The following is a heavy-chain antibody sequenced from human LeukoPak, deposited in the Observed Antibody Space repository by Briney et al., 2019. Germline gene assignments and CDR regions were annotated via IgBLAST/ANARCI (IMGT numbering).Heavy chain of an antibody. V-gene: IGHV3-48*02. Sequence: GGSLRLSCAASGFTFSSYNMNWVRQAPGKGLEWVSYISSSSSIIYYADSVKGRFTISRDNAKNSLYLQMNSLRDEDTAVYSCARRSQVGGDHDYWGQGTLVTVSS. J-gene: IGHJ4*02. CDR3: ARRSQVGGDHDY. CDR1: GFTFSSYN. D-gene: IGHD2-21*01. CDR2: ISSSSSII.